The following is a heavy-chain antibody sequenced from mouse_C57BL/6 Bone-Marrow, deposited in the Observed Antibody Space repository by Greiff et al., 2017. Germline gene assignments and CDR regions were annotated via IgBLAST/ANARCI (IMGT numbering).Heavy chain of an antibody. V-gene: IGHV1-76*01. CDR1: GYTFTDYY. D-gene: IGHD1-1*02. J-gene: IGHJ2*01. CDR2: IYPGSGNT. CDR3: ARGGVYYFDY. Sequence: QVQLQQSGAELVRPGASVKLSCKASGYTFTDYYINWVKQRPGQGLEWIARIYPGSGNTYYNEKFKGKATLTAEKSSSTAYMQLSSLTSEDSAVYFCARGGVYYFDYWGQGTTLTVSS.